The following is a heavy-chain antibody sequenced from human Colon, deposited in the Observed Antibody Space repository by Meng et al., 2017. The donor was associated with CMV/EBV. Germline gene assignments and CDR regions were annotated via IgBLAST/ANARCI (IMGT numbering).Heavy chain of an antibody. J-gene: IGHJ4*01. D-gene: IGHD5-12*01. CDR1: GSSVTDTY. V-gene: IGHV3-66*02. Sequence: GESLKISCAASGSSVTDTYMSWVRKSPGKGLEWVSVIYRGDATHYADSVKGRFTISRDNSKNTLFLQMSSLRTGDSAVYYCAKAPGGNDGYYYFDQWGHGTRVTVSS. CDR3: AKAPGGNDGYYYFDQ. CDR2: IYRGDAT.